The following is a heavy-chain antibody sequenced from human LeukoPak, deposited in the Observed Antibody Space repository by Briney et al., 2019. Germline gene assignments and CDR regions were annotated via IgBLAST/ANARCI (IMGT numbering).Heavy chain of an antibody. CDR3: ARFSGVAVDYYYGMDV. J-gene: IGHJ6*02. Sequence: ASVKVSCKASGYTFTSYGISWVRQAPGRGLEWMGWISAYNGNTNYAQKLQGRVTMTTDTSTSTAYMELRSLRSDDTAVYYCARFSGVAVDYYYGMDVWGQGTTVTVSS. CDR1: GYTFTSYG. V-gene: IGHV1-18*01. D-gene: IGHD6-19*01. CDR2: ISAYNGNT.